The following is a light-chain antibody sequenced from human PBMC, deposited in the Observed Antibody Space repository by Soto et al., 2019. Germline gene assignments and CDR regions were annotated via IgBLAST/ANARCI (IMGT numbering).Light chain of an antibody. V-gene: IGKV1-5*01. Sequence: DIQMTQSPSTLSASVGDRVTITCRASHTIRSLLAWYQQKPGKAPKALIYDASRLGSGVPSRFSGSGSGTEFTLTISSLQPDDFATYYCQQYQTYATFGQGTRLEIK. CDR3: QQYQTYAT. CDR1: HTIRSL. CDR2: DAS. J-gene: IGKJ5*01.